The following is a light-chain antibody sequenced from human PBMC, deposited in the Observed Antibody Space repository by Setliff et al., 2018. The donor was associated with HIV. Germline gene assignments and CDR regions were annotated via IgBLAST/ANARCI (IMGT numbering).Light chain of an antibody. Sequence: QSALTQPASVSGSPGHSITIPCTGTSSDVGEYDYVSWYQQHPGKAPKLIIYDVTYRPSGVSKRFSGSKSGNTASLTISGLQAEDEADYYCSSHRDTNTLEVFGTGTKGTVL. J-gene: IGLJ1*01. CDR1: SSDVGEYDY. V-gene: IGLV2-14*03. CDR2: DVT. CDR3: SSHRDTNTLEV.